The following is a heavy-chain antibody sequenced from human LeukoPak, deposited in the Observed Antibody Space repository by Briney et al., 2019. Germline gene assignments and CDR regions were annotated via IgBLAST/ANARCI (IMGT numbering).Heavy chain of an antibody. CDR2: ISAYNGNT. J-gene: IGHJ5*02. D-gene: IGHD2-2*01. CDR1: GYTFTSYG. V-gene: IGHV1-18*01. CDR3: ARDGDCSSTSCYEGDSGNWFDP. Sequence: VASVKVSCKASGYTFTSYGISWVRQAPGQGLEWMGWISAYNGNTNYAQKLQGRVTMTTDTSTRTAYMELRSLRSDDTAVYYCARDGDCSSTSCYEGDSGNWFDPWGQGTLVTVSS.